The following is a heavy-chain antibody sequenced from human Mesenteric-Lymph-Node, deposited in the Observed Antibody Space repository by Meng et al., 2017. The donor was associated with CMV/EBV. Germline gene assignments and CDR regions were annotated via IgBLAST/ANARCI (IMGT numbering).Heavy chain of an antibody. CDR2: IRSKAYGGTT. Sequence: GESLKISCTASGFTFGDYAMSWVRQAPGKGLEWVGFIRSKAYGGTTEYAASVKGRFTISRDDSKSIAYLQMNDLKIEDTALYFCACRWSGSYNYYFDHWGHGELVTVSS. V-gene: IGHV3-49*04. J-gene: IGHJ4*03. CDR3: ACRWSGSYNYYFDH. CDR1: GFTFGDYA. D-gene: IGHD3-3*01.